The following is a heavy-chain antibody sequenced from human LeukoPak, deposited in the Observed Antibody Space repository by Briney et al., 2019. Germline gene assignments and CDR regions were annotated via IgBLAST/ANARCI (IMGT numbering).Heavy chain of an antibody. V-gene: IGHV3-30-3*01. D-gene: IGHD3-16*01. J-gene: IGHJ4*02. CDR3: VRRGNRWGDY. CDR1: GFTFSSYA. Sequence: GSLRLSCAASGFTFSSYAMHWVRQAPGKGLEWVAVISYDGSNKYYADSVKGRFTISRDNAKNSLYLQMNSLRAEDTAVYYCVRRGNRWGDYWGQGTLVTVSS. CDR2: ISYDGSNK.